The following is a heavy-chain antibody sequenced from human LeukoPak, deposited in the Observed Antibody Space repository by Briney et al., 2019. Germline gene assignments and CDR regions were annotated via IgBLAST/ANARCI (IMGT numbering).Heavy chain of an antibody. J-gene: IGHJ4*02. V-gene: IGHV3-49*04. CDR3: TRQRFLAARPGYFDY. D-gene: IGHD6-6*01. CDR2: IRSKAYGGTT. CDR1: GFTFGAYP. Sequence: PGRSLRLSCTGSGFTFGAYPMSWVRQAPGKGLEWVGFIRSKAYGGTTEYAASVKGRFTISRDDSKSIAYLQMNSLKTEDTAVYYCTRQRFLAARPGYFDYWGQGTLLTVSS.